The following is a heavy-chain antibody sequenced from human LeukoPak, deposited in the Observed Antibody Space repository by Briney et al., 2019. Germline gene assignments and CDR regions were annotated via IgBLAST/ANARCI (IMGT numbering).Heavy chain of an antibody. CDR2: INHSGST. V-gene: IGHV4-34*01. J-gene: IGHJ6*02. CDR3: AGYCSGGSCYSHYYYYYGMDV. CDR1: GGSFSGYY. D-gene: IGHD2-15*01. Sequence: SETLSLTCAVYGGSFSGYYWSWIRQPPGKGLEWIGEINHSGSTNYNPSLKSRVTISVDTSKNQFSPKLSSVTAADTAVYYCAGYCSGGSCYSHYYYYYGMDVWGQGTTVTVSS.